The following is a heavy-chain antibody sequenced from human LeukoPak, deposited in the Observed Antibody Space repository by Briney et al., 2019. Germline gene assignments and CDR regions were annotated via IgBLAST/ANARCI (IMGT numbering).Heavy chain of an antibody. CDR2: ISSSSSYI. CDR1: GFTFKNFA. Sequence: GGSLRLSCVASGFTFKNFAMNWVRQAPGKGLEWVSSISSSSSYIYYADSVKGRFTISRDNAKNSLYLQMNSLRAEDTAVYYCARVRGSSGLLDYWGQGTLVTVSS. V-gene: IGHV3-21*04. D-gene: IGHD6-19*01. CDR3: ARVRGSSGLLDY. J-gene: IGHJ4*02.